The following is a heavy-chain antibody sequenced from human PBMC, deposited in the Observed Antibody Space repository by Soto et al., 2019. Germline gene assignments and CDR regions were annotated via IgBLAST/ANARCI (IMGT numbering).Heavy chain of an antibody. Sequence: LSLTCTVSGGSFSGYFWTWIRQPPGKGLEWLAEINHSGITNYNPSVESRVSMSVDTSKNQFSLRLYSVTAADTAVYYCVRGPYNYNSRYFDYWGQGTLVTVYS. CDR2: INHSGIT. D-gene: IGHD1-1*01. V-gene: IGHV4-34*01. J-gene: IGHJ4*02. CDR1: GGSFSGYF. CDR3: VRGPYNYNSRYFDY.